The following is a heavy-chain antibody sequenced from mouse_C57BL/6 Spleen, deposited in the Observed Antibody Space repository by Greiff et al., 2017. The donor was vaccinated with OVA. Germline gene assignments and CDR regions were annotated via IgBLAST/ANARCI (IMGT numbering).Heavy chain of an antibody. CDR2: ISSGSSTI. V-gene: IGHV5-17*01. CDR3: ARDGLGRPYY. CDR1: GFTFSDYG. J-gene: IGHJ2*01. D-gene: IGHD3-3*01. Sequence: EVKVVESGGGLVKPGGSLKLSCAASGFTFSDYGMHWVRQAPEKGLEWVAYISSGSSTIYYADTVKGRFTISRDNAKNTLFLQMTSLRSEDTAMYYCARDGLGRPYYWGQGTTLTVSS.